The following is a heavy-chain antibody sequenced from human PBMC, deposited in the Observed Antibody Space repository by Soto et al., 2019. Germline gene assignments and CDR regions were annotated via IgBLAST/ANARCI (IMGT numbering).Heavy chain of an antibody. CDR3: ARALTEFDF. V-gene: IGHV1-46*01. J-gene: IGHJ4*02. CDR2: IHPKDGRT. Sequence: GASVKVSCKASGDTFTNYFLHWVRQAPGQGLEWVGIIHPKDGRTSYAQRFQGRVTMTRDASTNSVFLELISLRSEDTAMYYCARALTEFDFWGPGTLVTV. CDR1: GDTFTNYF.